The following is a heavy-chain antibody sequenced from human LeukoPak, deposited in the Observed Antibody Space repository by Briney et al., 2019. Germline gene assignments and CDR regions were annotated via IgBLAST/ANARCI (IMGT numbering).Heavy chain of an antibody. CDR3: ARLTDSSVDS. V-gene: IGHV4-34*01. D-gene: IGHD3-22*01. CDR2: INHSGST. J-gene: IGHJ4*02. Sequence: SETLSLTCAVYGGSFSGYYWSWIRQPPGKGLEWIGEINHSGSTNYNPSLKSQVTISVDTSKNQFSLKLSSVTAADTAVYYCARLTDSSVDSWGQGALVTVSS. CDR1: GGSFSGYY.